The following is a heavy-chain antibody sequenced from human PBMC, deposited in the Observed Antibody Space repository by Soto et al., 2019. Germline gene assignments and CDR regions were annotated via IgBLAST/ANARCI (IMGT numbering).Heavy chain of an antibody. Sequence: KPSETLSLTCIVSGGSVSSNSYYWGWIRQPPGKGLEWIGSFYYSGTTYYNPSLKSRVTILVDTSKNQFSLKLNSVTAADTAVYYCVRHGSNIPARVDYWGQGTLVTVSS. J-gene: IGHJ4*02. V-gene: IGHV4-39*01. D-gene: IGHD2-2*01. CDR3: VRHGSNIPARVDY. CDR2: FYYSGTT. CDR1: GGSVSSNSYY.